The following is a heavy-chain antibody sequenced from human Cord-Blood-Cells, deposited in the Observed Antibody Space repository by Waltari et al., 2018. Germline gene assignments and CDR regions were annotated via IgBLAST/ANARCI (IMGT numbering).Heavy chain of an antibody. CDR2: IIPIFGTA. CDR1: GGTFSSSA. V-gene: IGHV1-69*01. Sequence: QVQLVQSGAEVKKPGSSVKVYCRASGGTFSSSALRRSRQAPGQGLEWMGGIIPIFGTANYAQKFQGRVTITADESTSTAYMELSSLRSEDTAVYYCARDLSRGYDDAFDIWGQGTMVTVSS. J-gene: IGHJ3*02. CDR3: ARDLSRGYDDAFDI. D-gene: IGHD5-12*01.